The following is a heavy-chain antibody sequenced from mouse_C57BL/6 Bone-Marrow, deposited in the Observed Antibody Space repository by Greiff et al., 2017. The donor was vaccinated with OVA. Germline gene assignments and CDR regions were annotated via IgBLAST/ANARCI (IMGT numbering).Heavy chain of an antibody. Sequence: EVQGVESGEGLVKPGGSLKLSCAASGFTFSSYAMSWVRQTPEKRLEWVAYISSGGDYIYYADTVKGRFTISRDNARNTLYLQMSSLKSEDTAMYYCTRGGVYYGSTFDYWGQGTTLTVSS. V-gene: IGHV5-9-1*02. CDR2: ISSGGDYI. J-gene: IGHJ2*01. CDR3: TRGGVYYGSTFDY. D-gene: IGHD1-1*01. CDR1: GFTFSSYA.